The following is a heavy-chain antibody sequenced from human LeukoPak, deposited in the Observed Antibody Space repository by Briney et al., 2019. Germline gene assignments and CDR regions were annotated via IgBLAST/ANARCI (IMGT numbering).Heavy chain of an antibody. CDR3: ARVRYCSSTSCYTGRFDP. D-gene: IGHD2-2*02. CDR1: GYTFTSYG. CDR2: ISAYNGNT. Sequence: GASVKVSCKASGYTFTSYGISWVRQAPGQGLEWMGWISAYNGNTNYAQKLQGRVTMTTDTSTSTAYMELRSLRSDDTAVYYCARVRYCSSTSCYTGRFDPWGQGTLATVSS. V-gene: IGHV1-18*01. J-gene: IGHJ5*02.